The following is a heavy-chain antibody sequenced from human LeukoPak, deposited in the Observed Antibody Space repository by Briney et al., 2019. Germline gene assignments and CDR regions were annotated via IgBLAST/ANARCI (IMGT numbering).Heavy chain of an antibody. D-gene: IGHD3-10*01. Sequence: SETLSLTCTVSGGSISSSSYYWGWIRQPPGKGLEWFGSIYYSGSTYYNPSRKSRVTISVDTSKNQFSLKLSSVTAADTAVYYCARQSNYGSAPGGVGSWGQGTLVTVSS. CDR1: GGSISSSSYY. V-gene: IGHV4-39*01. CDR2: IYYSGST. CDR3: ARQSNYGSAPGGVGS. J-gene: IGHJ4*02.